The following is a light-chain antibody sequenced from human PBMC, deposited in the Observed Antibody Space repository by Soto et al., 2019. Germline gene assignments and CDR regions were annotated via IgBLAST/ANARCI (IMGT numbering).Light chain of an antibody. CDR2: EVS. V-gene: IGLV2-14*01. Sequence: QSALTQPASVSGSPGQSITISCTGTSSDVGGYNYVSWYQQHPGKVPKLMIYEVSNWPSGVSDRFSGSKSGNMASLTIFGLQAEDEADYYCSSYTSNNTRVFGGGTKLTVL. CDR1: SSDVGGYNY. CDR3: SSYTSNNTRV. J-gene: IGLJ2*01.